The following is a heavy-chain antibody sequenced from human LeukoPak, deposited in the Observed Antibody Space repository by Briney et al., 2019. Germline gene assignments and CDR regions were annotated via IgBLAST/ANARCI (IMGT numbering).Heavy chain of an antibody. CDR3: ARDQEGFDY. V-gene: IGHV1-46*01. CDR2: IYPRDGST. CDR1: GYTFTSNY. J-gene: IGHJ4*02. Sequence: ASVKVSCKASGYTFTSNYIHWVRQAPGQGLEWMGMIYPRDGSTSYAQKFQGRVTVTRDTATSTVHMELSGLRSEDTAVYYCARDQEGFDYWGQGTLVTVSS.